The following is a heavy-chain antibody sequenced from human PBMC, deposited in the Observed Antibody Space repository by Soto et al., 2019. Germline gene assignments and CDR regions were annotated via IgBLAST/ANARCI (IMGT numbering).Heavy chain of an antibody. CDR2: IYYSGST. D-gene: IGHD3-16*02. V-gene: IGHV4-59*01. J-gene: IGHJ3*02. CDR1: GGSISSYY. Sequence: SETLSLTCTVSGGSISSYYWSWIRQPPGKGLEWIGYIYYSGSTNYNPSLKSRVTISVDTSKNQFSLKLSSVTAADTAVYYCARVKARADDYVWGSNRYSGDAFDIWGQGTMATVSS. CDR3: ARVKARADDYVWGSNRYSGDAFDI.